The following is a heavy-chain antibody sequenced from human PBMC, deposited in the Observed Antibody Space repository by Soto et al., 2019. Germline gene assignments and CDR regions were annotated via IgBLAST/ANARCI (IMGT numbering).Heavy chain of an antibody. J-gene: IGHJ5*02. D-gene: IGHD3-10*01. V-gene: IGHV4-34*01. Sequence: PSETLSLTCAVYGGSFGAYSWTWIRQTPGKGLEWIGEINYSGNTYYNPSLKSRVTISVDTSKNQFSLKLSSVTAADTAVYYCASLTVLLHWFDPWGQGTLVTVSS. CDR1: GGSFGAYS. CDR3: ASLTVLLHWFDP. CDR2: INYSGNT.